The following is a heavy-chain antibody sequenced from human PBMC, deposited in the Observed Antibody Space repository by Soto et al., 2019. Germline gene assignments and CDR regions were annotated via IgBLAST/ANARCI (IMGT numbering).Heavy chain of an antibody. CDR2: ISYEGSNK. D-gene: IGHD2-21*02. J-gene: IGHJ6*02. CDR1: GFTFSSYS. Sequence: PGESLRLSCAAAGFTFSSYSMHWVRQAPGKGLEWVAVISYEGSNKYYADSVKGRFTIPRDNSKNTMYLQMNSLRAEDTAVYYCERGGSGCGGDCYPFLGYYYYGMDVWGQGTTVTVSS. V-gene: IGHV3-30-3*01. CDR3: ERGGSGCGGDCYPFLGYYYYGMDV.